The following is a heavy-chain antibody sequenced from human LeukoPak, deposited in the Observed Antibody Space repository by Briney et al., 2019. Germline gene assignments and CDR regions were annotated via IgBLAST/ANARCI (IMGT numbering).Heavy chain of an antibody. CDR1: GYSFTSYW. Sequence: GESLKISCKGSGYSFTSYWIGWVRQMPGKGLEWKGVIYPGDSDTRYSPSFQGQVPISADKPISTAYLQWSSLKASDTAMYYCARRGIAAGNWFDPWGQGTLVTVSS. V-gene: IGHV5-51*01. CDR3: ARRGIAAGNWFDP. D-gene: IGHD6-13*01. J-gene: IGHJ5*02. CDR2: IYPGDSDT.